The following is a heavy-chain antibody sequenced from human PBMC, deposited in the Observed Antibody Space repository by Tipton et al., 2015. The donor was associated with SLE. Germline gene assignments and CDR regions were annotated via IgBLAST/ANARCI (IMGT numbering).Heavy chain of an antibody. D-gene: IGHD4-23*01. CDR3: ARDPVYGGNTGAFDI. CDR2: IYYSGST. J-gene: IGHJ3*02. Sequence: GLVKPSETLSLTYTVSGGSISSHYWSWIRQPPGKGLEWIGYIYYSGSTNYSPSLKSRVTISVDTSKNQFSLKLSSVTAADTAVYYCARDPVYGGNTGAFDIWGQGTMVTVSS. CDR1: GGSISSHY. V-gene: IGHV4-59*11.